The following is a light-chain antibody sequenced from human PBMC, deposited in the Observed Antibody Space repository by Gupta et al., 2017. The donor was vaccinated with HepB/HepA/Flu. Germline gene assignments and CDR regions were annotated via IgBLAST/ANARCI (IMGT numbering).Light chain of an antibody. V-gene: IGLV1-40*01. Sequence: QSVLTQPPSVSGAPGQRVTISCTGSRSNIGAGYDVHWYQQLPGTAPKLLIYDNTNRPSGVPDRFSASKSGTSASLASTGLQAEDEADYYCQSYDSSLSGSKVFGGGTKLTVL. CDR3: QSYDSSLSGSKV. CDR2: DNT. CDR1: RSNIGAGYD. J-gene: IGLJ3*02.